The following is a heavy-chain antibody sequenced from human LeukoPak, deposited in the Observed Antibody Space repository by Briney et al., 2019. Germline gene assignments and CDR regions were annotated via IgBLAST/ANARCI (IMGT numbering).Heavy chain of an antibody. V-gene: IGHV4-34*01. CDR2: INHSGST. D-gene: IGHD4-17*01. J-gene: IGHJ4*02. CDR3: ARDPYGDYGFDY. Sequence: SETLSLTCAVYGGSFSGYYWSWIRQPPGKGLEWIGEINHSGSTNYNPSLKSRVTISVDTSKNQFSLKLSSVTAADTAVYYCARDPYGDYGFDYRGQGTLVTVSS. CDR1: GGSFSGYY.